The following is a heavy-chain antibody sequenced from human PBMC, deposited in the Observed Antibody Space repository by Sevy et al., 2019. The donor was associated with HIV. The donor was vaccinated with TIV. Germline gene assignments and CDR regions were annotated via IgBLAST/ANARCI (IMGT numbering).Heavy chain of an antibody. CDR2: ISGSSNYI. Sequence: GGSLRLSCAGFGFTFSTYSMNWVRQAPGKGLEWISFISGSSNYIYYADSVKGRFTISRDNVKDSLYLQMNSLRVEDTAVYFCARDGKAWDLVNYWGQGTLVTVSS. V-gene: IGHV3-21*01. CDR3: ARDGKAWDLVNY. D-gene: IGHD1-26*01. CDR1: GFTFSTYS. J-gene: IGHJ4*02.